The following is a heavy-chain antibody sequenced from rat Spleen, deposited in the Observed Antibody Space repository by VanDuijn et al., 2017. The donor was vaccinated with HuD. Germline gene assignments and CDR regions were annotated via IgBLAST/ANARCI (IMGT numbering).Heavy chain of an antibody. CDR3: SRDYGARFDY. Sequence: EVQLQESGPGLVKPSQSLSLTCSVTGYSITSYYWGWIRKFPGNKMEWIGHISYSGSTTYNPSLKSRISITKNTSKNQFFLQLNSVTSEDTATYYCSRDYGARFDYWGQGLMVTVSS. D-gene: IGHD1-11*01. CDR2: ISYSGST. J-gene: IGHJ2*01. CDR1: GYSITSYY. V-gene: IGHV3-1*01.